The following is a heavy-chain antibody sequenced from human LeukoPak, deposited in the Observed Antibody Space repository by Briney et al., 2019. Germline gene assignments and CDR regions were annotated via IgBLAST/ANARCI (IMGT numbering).Heavy chain of an antibody. D-gene: IGHD3-22*01. J-gene: IGHJ4*02. Sequence: GGSLRLSCAGSGFTFSSYGMHWVRQAPGKGLEWVAFIRYDGSNKYYADSVKGRFTISRDNSKNTLYLQMNSLRAENTAVYYCARGRYYDSSGYPTSFDYWGQGTLVTVSS. CDR1: GFTFSSYG. CDR2: IRYDGSNK. V-gene: IGHV3-30*02. CDR3: ARGRYYDSSGYPTSFDY.